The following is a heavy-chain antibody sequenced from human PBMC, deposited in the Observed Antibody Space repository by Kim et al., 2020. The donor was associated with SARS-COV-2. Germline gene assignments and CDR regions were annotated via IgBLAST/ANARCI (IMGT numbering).Heavy chain of an antibody. CDR1: GFTFSSYG. Sequence: GGSLRLSCAASGFTFSSYGMHWVRQAPGKGLEWVAVISYDGSNKYYADSVKGRFTIPRDNSKNTLYLQMNSLRAEDTAVYYCARDYYGSGSFLDYWGQGTLVTVSS. D-gene: IGHD3-10*01. V-gene: IGHV3-33*05. CDR2: ISYDGSNK. CDR3: ARDYYGSGSFLDY. J-gene: IGHJ4*02.